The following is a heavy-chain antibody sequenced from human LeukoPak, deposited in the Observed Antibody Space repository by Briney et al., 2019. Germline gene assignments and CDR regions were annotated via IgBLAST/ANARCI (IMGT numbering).Heavy chain of an antibody. J-gene: IGHJ4*02. Sequence: GGSLRLSCAASGFTFSSYAMHWVRQAPGKGLEWVAVISYDGSNKYYADSVKGRFTISRDNSKNTLYLQMNSLRAEDTAVYYCARDRAGGDPTPFDYWGQGTLVTVSS. CDR1: GFTFSSYA. CDR3: ARDRAGGDPTPFDY. CDR2: ISYDGSNK. V-gene: IGHV3-30*04. D-gene: IGHD3-10*01.